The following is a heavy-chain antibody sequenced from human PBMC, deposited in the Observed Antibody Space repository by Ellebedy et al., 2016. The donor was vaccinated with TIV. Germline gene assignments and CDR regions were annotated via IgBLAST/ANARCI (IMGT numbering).Heavy chain of an antibody. Sequence: SETLSLTCTVSGGSISGSSYYWGWIRQPPGKGLEWIGNIFDSGSTYYNPSLKSRVTISVDTSKNQFSRKLSSVTAADTAVYYCARSLLIFTFDKCYFDLWGRGTLVTVSS. D-gene: IGHD3/OR15-3a*01. CDR3: ARSLLIFTFDKCYFDL. CDR2: IFDSGST. CDR1: GGSISGSSYY. J-gene: IGHJ2*01. V-gene: IGHV4-39*01.